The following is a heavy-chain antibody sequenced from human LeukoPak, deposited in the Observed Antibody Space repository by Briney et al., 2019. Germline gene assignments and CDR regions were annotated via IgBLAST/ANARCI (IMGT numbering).Heavy chain of an antibody. CDR1: GGSISNYY. V-gene: IGHV4-4*07. J-gene: IGHJ4*02. CDR2: FYTSGST. D-gene: IGHD3-16*02. Sequence: PSETLSLTCTVSGGSISNYYWSWIRQPAGKGLEWIGRFYTSGSTKYNPSLKSRVTMSEDTSKNQFSLKLSSVTAADTAVYYCARGRNYDYVWGSYRYTFYFDYWGQGTLVTVSS. CDR3: ARGRNYDYVWGSYRYTFYFDY.